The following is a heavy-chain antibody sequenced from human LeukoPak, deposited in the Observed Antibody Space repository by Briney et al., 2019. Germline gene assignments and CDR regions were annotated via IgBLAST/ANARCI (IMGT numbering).Heavy chain of an antibody. CDR1: GGSFSGYY. J-gene: IGHJ4*02. Sequence: SETLSLTCAVYGGSFSGYYWSWIRQPPGKGLEWIGEINNSGSTNYNPSLKSRVTISVDTSKNQFSLKLSSVTAVDTAVYYCARGHLISQAAISDFDYWGQGTLVTVSS. CDR2: INNSGST. D-gene: IGHD2-2*01. V-gene: IGHV4-34*01. CDR3: ARGHLISQAAISDFDY.